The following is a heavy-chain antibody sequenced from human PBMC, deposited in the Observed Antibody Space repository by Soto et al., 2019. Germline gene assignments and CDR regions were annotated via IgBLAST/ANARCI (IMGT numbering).Heavy chain of an antibody. CDR2: IWYDGSNK. V-gene: IGHV3-33*01. CDR1: GFTFSSYG. D-gene: IGHD3-9*01. Sequence: SLRLSCAASGFTFSSYGMHWVRQAPGKGLEWVAVIWYDGSNKYYADSVKGRFTISRDNSKNTLYLQMNSLRAEDTAVYYCARDIMNYEILTGYYPYWGQGNLVTVS. J-gene: IGHJ4*02. CDR3: ARDIMNYEILTGYYPY.